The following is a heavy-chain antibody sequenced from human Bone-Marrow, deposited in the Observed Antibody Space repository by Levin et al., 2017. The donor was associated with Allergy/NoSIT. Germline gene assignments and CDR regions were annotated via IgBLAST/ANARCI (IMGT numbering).Heavy chain of an antibody. CDR3: AHRPGYGSGISCYVG. D-gene: IGHD2-2*01. V-gene: IGHV2-5*02. J-gene: IGHJ4*02. CDR2: IYWDDDK. CDR1: GFSLTTSGVG. Sequence: GSGPTLVKPTQTLTLTCTFSGFSLTTSGVGVGWIRQPPGKALEWLALIYWDDDKRYSPSLKSRLTITKDTSKNQVVLTMTNMDPVDTATYYCAHRPGYGSGISCYVGWGQGTLVTVSS.